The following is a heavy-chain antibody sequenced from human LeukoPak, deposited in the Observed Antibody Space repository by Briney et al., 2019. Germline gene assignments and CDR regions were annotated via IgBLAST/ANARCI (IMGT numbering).Heavy chain of an antibody. CDR1: GFTFSSYE. CDR2: ISSSGSTI. J-gene: IGHJ4*02. D-gene: IGHD4-23*01. CDR3: ARELRWQAIDY. Sequence: GGSLRLSCAASGFTFSSYEMNWVRQAPGKGLEWVSYISSSGSTIYYADSVKGRFTISRDNAKNSLYLQMNSLRAEDTAVYYCARELRWQAIDYRGEGTLVTVSS. V-gene: IGHV3-48*03.